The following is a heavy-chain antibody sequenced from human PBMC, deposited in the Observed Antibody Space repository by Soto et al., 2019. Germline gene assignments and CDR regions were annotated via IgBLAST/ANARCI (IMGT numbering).Heavy chain of an antibody. D-gene: IGHD3-3*01. J-gene: IGHJ4*02. CDR2: VTLYSDGT. CDR1: GDTFSNYG. CDR3: PRGGLSEWSVYYFDY. Sequence: ASVKVSCKTSGDTFSNYGITWVRQAPEQPLEWLGSVTLYSDGTNYAQKFKGRVSMTTDTSTSTAYMELRSLRSDDTAVYYCPRGGLSEWSVYYFDYWGQGTLVTVSS. V-gene: IGHV1-18*01.